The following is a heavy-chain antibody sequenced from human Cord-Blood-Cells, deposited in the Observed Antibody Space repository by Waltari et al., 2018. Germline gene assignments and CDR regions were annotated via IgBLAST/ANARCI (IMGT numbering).Heavy chain of an antibody. CDR3: ARGSASDMDV. CDR1: GCSISSSSYY. V-gene: IGHV4-39*01. J-gene: IGHJ6*03. CDR2: IYYSGST. Sequence: QLQLQESGPGLVKPSETLSLTCTVSGCSISSSSYYWGWIRQPPGKGLEWIGSIYYSGSTYYNPSLKSRVTISVDTSKNQFSLKLSSVTAADTAVYYCARGSASDMDVWGKGTTVTVSS.